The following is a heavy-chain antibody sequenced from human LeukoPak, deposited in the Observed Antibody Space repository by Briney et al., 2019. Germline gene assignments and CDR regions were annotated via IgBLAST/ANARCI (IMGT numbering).Heavy chain of an antibody. CDR1: GFTFSDYY. J-gene: IGHJ4*02. V-gene: IGHV3-11*01. D-gene: IGHD3-22*01. CDR3: ARDRLGDYDSSGYYDI. Sequence: GGSLRLSCAASGFTFSDYYMSWIRQAPGKGLEWVSYISDSGSIIYYADSVKGRFTISRDNAKNSPYLQMNSLRVEDTAVYYCARDRLGDYDSSGYYDIWGQGTLVTVPS. CDR2: ISDSGSII.